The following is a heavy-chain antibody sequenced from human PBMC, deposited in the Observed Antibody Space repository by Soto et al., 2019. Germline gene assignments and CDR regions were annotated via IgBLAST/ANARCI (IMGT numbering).Heavy chain of an antibody. CDR1: GVTFSYSL. J-gene: IGHJ4*02. Sequence: AGSMILSCGAAGVTFSYSLISWVRPAPGKGLEWVGRIKSKAEGATRDFAAPVKGRFAISRDDSKNTLYLQMSSLKIEDSAVYYCNSGTGRSDFDDWGLGTLVTVPQ. CDR3: NSGTGRSDFDD. CDR2: IKSKAEGATR. V-gene: IGHV3-15*01. D-gene: IGHD3-3*01.